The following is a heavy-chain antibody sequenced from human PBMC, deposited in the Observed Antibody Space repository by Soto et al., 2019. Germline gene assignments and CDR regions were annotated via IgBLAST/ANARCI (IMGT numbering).Heavy chain of an antibody. CDR3: ATARGANNRANYYGLDV. D-gene: IGHD1-1*01. J-gene: IGHJ6*02. CDR2: IKYEGSNK. V-gene: IGHV3-30*03. Sequence: GRPLRPSSAASGFIFANHGMPRVRQATGKGLEWVALIKYEGSNKYYADAVKGRFTISRDNAKNMVSLQMDRLRAEDPAVYYCATARGANNRANYYGLDVWGQGTPVTVSS. CDR1: GFIFANHG.